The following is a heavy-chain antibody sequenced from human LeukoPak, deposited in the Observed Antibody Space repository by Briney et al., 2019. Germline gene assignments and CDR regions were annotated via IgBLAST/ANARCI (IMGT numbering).Heavy chain of an antibody. J-gene: IGHJ6*02. CDR3: ARGGPDYGMDV. D-gene: IGHD2-2*01. Sequence: SETLSLTCTVSGGSISSGDYYWSWIRQPPGKGLEWIGYIYYSGSTYYNPSLKSRVTISVDTSKNQFSLKLSSVTAADTAVYYCARGGPDYGMDVWGQGTTVTASS. CDR1: GGSISSGDYY. V-gene: IGHV4-30-4*01. CDR2: IYYSGST.